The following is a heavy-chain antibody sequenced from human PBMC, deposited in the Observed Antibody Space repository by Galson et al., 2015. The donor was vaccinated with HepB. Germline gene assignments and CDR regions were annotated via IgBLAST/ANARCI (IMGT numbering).Heavy chain of an antibody. CDR2: IIPILGIA. CDR3: ARSFQMVVTAIYNWFDP. CDR1: GGTFSSYT. V-gene: IGHV1-69*02. D-gene: IGHD2-21*02. J-gene: IGHJ5*02. Sequence: SVKVSCKASGGTFSSYTISWVRQAPGQGLEWMGRIIPILGIANYAQKFQGRVTITADKSTSTAYMELSSLRSEDTAVYYCARSFQMVVTAIYNWFDPWGQGTLVTVSS.